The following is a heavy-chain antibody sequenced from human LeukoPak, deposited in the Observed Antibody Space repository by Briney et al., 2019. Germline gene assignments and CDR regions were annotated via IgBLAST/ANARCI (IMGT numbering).Heavy chain of an antibody. D-gene: IGHD5-12*01. CDR1: GFTVSSNY. CDR3: ANFSPYGGFFT. J-gene: IGHJ5*02. CDR2: ISGSGGST. Sequence: GGSLRLSCAASGFTVSSNYMSWVRQAPGKGLEWVSAISGSGGSTYYADSVKGRFTISRDNSKNTLYLQMNSLRAEDTAVYYCANFSPYGGFFTWGQGTLVTVSS. V-gene: IGHV3-23*01.